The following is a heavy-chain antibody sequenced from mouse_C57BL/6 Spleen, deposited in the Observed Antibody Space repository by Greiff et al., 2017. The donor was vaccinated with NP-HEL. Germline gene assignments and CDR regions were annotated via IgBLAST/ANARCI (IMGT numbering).Heavy chain of an antibody. CDR2: IDPETGGT. J-gene: IGHJ2*01. V-gene: IGHV1-15*01. D-gene: IGHD1-1*01. CDR3: TTLYYYDGSYDY. Sequence: QVQLQQSGAELVRPGASVTLSCKASGYTFTDYEMHWVKQTPVHGLEWIGAIDPETGGTAYNQKFKGKAILTADKSSSTAYMELRSLTTEDSAIYYCTTLYYYDGSYDYWGKGTTLTVSS. CDR1: GYTFTDYE.